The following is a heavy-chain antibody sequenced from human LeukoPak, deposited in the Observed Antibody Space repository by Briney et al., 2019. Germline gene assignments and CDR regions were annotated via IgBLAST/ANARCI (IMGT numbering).Heavy chain of an antibody. D-gene: IGHD3-10*01. CDR1: GFTFSSYA. Sequence: TGGSLRLSCAASGFTFSSYAMSLVRQAPGKGLEWVSAISGSGGSTYYADSVKGRFTISRDNSKNTLYLQMNSLRAEDTAVYYCAKDSYGSGSYYNVDYFDYWGQGTLVTVSS. CDR2: ISGSGGST. J-gene: IGHJ4*02. CDR3: AKDSYGSGSYYNVDYFDY. V-gene: IGHV3-23*01.